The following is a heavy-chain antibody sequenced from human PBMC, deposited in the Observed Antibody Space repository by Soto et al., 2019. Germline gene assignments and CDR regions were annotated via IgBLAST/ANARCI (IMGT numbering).Heavy chain of an antibody. Sequence: ASVKVSCKASGYTFTSYYMHCVRQAPGQGLEWMGIINPSGGSTSYAQKFQGRVTMTRDTSTSTVYMELSSLRSEDTAVYYCARALAVYNFFSWGQGTLVTVSS. CDR3: ARALAVYNFFS. V-gene: IGHV1-46*01. J-gene: IGHJ1*01. CDR2: INPSGGST. D-gene: IGHD1-20*01. CDR1: GYTFTSYY.